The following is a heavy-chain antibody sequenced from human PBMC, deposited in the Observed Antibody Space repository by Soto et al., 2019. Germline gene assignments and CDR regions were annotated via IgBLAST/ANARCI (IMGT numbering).Heavy chain of an antibody. CDR1: GFSLSTSGVG. CDR2: IYWDDSK. Sequence: QITLKESGPTLVRPTQTLTLTCAFSGFSLSTSGVGVGWIRQPPRKALEWLAVIYWDDSKHYSPSLRSRLTSTEYTSKNQVVLTMTNMDPMDTGRYYCAHKCREDWPLDYWGQGTLVTVSS. J-gene: IGHJ4*02. D-gene: IGHD3-9*01. CDR3: AHKCREDWPLDY. V-gene: IGHV2-5*02.